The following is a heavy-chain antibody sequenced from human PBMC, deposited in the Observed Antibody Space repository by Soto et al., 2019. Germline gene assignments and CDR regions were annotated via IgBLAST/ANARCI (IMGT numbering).Heavy chain of an antibody. CDR3: ARATLYKGEGNFDP. CDR2: ISYTGST. CDR1: GDSVISDGSY. D-gene: IGHD3-16*01. V-gene: IGHV4-61*08. Sequence: SVTLSLTCTVAGDSVISDGSYWTWIRPPPGKRLEWIGYISYTGSTTYNPSLKSRVTISVDTSKNQFSLKLSSVTAADTAVYFCARATLYKGEGNFDPWGLGTLVTVS. J-gene: IGHJ5*02.